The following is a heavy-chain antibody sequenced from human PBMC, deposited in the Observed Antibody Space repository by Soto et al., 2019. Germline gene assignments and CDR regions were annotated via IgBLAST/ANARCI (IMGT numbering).Heavy chain of an antibody. CDR3: ARDGHGMDV. Sequence: PSETLSLTCTVSGGSVSTGSYEWSWMRQPPGKGLEWIGKIFFTGSAHYNPSLRNRVTMSVDTSKDQFSLTLTSVTAADTAVYYCARDGHGMDVWGQGTTVTISS. V-gene: IGHV4-61*01. CDR2: IFFTGSA. CDR1: GGSVSTGSYE. J-gene: IGHJ6*02.